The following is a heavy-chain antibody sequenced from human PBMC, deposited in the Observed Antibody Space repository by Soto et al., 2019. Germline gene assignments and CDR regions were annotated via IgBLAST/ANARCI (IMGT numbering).Heavy chain of an antibody. CDR2: IWYDGSNK. CDR1: GFTFSSYG. Sequence: HPGGSLRLSCAASGFTFSSYGMHWVRQAPGKGLEWVAVIWYDGSNKYYADSVKGRFTISRDNSKNTLYLQMNSLRAEDTAVYYCARDPPDIVVVPAALQPYYYYGMDVWGQGTTVTVSS. CDR3: ARDPPDIVVVPAALQPYYYYGMDV. V-gene: IGHV3-33*01. J-gene: IGHJ6*02. D-gene: IGHD2-2*01.